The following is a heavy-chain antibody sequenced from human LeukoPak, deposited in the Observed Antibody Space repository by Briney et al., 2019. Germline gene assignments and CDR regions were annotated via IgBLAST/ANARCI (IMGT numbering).Heavy chain of an antibody. CDR3: AKSMVRGSRYFDY. CDR2: ISYDGSNK. J-gene: IGHJ4*02. Sequence: GGSLRLSCAASGFTFSSYGMHWVRQAPGKGLEWVAVISYDGSNKYYADSVKGRFTISRDNSNNTLYLQMNSLRAEDTAVYYCAKSMVRGSRYFDYWGQGTLVTVSS. V-gene: IGHV3-30*18. CDR1: GFTFSSYG. D-gene: IGHD3-10*01.